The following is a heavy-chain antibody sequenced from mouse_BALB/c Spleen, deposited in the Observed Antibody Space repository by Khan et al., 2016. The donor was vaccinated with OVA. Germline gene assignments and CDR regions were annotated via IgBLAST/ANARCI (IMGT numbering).Heavy chain of an antibody. J-gene: IGHJ3*01. CDR1: GHAFSNYW. V-gene: IGHV1-80*01. CDR3: AREGYDGYYRAWFAY. Sequence: QVQLKESGAELVRPGSSVKISCKASGHAFSNYWMNWVKQRPGQGLEWIGQIYLGDGNTHYNGNFKGKATLTVDKSSSTAYMQLSSLTSEDSAVYFCAREGYDGYYRAWFAYWGQGTLVTVS. CDR2: IYLGDGNT. D-gene: IGHD2-3*01.